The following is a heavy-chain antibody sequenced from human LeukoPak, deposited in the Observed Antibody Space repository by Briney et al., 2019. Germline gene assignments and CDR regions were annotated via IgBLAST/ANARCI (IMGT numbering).Heavy chain of an antibody. CDR2: INPNSGLT. CDR1: VSTFTGYY. CDR3: ARGTYYYDSSGYRGGWFDP. J-gene: IGHJ5*02. D-gene: IGHD3-22*01. V-gene: IGHV1-2*02. Sequence: ASVKVSCKASVSTFTGYYMHWGRRSPGQGLGWRGLINPNSGLTNYAQKFQGRATMTRDTSISTAYMELRRLRSDDTAVYYCARGTYYYDSSGYRGGWFDPWGQGTLVTVSS.